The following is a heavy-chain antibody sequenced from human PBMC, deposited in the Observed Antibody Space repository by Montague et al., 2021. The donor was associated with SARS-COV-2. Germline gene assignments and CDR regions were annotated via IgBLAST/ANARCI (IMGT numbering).Heavy chain of an antibody. V-gene: IGHV4-39*07. CDR3: ARDQGYNWNYYYYYGMDV. Sequence: ETRSLTCTVSGGSISSSSYYWGWIRQPPGKGLEWIGSIYYSGSTYYNPSLKSRVTISVDTSKNQFSLKPSSVTAADTAVYYCARDQGYNWNYYYYYGMDVWGQGTTVTVSS. D-gene: IGHD1-20*01. CDR1: GGSISSSSYY. J-gene: IGHJ6*02. CDR2: IYYSGST.